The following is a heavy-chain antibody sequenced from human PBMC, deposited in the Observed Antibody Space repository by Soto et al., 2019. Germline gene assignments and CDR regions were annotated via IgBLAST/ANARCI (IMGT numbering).Heavy chain of an antibody. CDR3: ARETTIFGVVRYYYYMDV. Sequence: PGGSLRLSCAASGFTFSDYYMSWIRQAPGKGLEWVSYISSSGSTIYYADSVKGRFTISRDNAKNSLYLQMNSLRAEDTAVYYCARETTIFGVVRYYYYMDVWGKGTTVTVSS. J-gene: IGHJ6*03. CDR1: GFTFSDYY. D-gene: IGHD3-3*01. V-gene: IGHV3-11*01. CDR2: ISSSGSTI.